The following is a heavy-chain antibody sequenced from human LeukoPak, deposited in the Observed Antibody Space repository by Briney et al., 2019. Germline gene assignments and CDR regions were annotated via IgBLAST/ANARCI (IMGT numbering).Heavy chain of an antibody. Sequence: PGGSLRLSCAASGFTFSSYWMHWVRQAPGKGLVWVSRINGDGSSTSYADSVSGRFTISRDNAKNTLYLQMNSLRAEDTAVYYCASFTMVRGVTGYYMDVWGKGTTVTVSS. CDR2: INGDGSST. V-gene: IGHV3-74*01. CDR3: ASFTMVRGVTGYYMDV. CDR1: GFTFSSYW. J-gene: IGHJ6*03. D-gene: IGHD3-10*01.